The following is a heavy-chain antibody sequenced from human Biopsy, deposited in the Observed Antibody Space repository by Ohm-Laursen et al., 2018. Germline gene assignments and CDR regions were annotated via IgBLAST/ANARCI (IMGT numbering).Heavy chain of an antibody. CDR3: ARGPHSGSHSCFDY. V-gene: IGHV1-69*01. CDR1: GGTFINYA. CDR2: IIPMFGTA. J-gene: IGHJ4*02. D-gene: IGHD1-26*01. Sequence: GSSVTAPRTASGGTFINYAISWVRQAPGQGLEWMGGIIPMFGTANYAQMFQGRVTISADESTSTSYMELSSLTTEDTAIYYCARGPHSGSHSCFDYWGRGTLVTVSS.